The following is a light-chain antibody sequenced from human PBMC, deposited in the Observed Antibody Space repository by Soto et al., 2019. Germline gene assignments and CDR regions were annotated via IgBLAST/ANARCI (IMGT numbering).Light chain of an antibody. CDR1: SSDVGGYNY. V-gene: IGLV2-14*01. Sequence: HSVLTQPASVSGSPVQSITISCTGTSSDVGGYNYVSWYQQHPGKAPKLMIYDVSNRPSGVSNRFSGSKSGNTASLTISGLQAEDEADYYCSSYTSSSTYVFGTG. CDR3: SSYTSSSTYV. CDR2: DVS. J-gene: IGLJ1*01.